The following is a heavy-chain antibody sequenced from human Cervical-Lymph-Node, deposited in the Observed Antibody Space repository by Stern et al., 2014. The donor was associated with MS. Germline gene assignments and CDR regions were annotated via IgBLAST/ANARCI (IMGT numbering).Heavy chain of an antibody. CDR2: INAGNGKT. CDR1: GYTFTSYS. V-gene: IGHV1-3*01. J-gene: IGHJ6*02. CDR3: ARGNDRQYYSYGMDV. Sequence: VQLVQSGAEVKKPGASVKVSCKASGYTFTSYSMHWVRQAPGQRLEWMGWINAGNGKTKYSQKFQGRVTITRDTSASTDYMEVSSLTSEDTALYYCARGNDRQYYSYGMDVWGQGTTVTVSS.